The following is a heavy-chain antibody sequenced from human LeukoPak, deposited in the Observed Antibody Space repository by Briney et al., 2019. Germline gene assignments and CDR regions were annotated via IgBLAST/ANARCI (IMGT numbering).Heavy chain of an antibody. CDR3: ARTILIGWSPFDY. Sequence: SETLSLTCTVSGGSISSYYWSWIRQPPGKGLEWIGYIYYSGSTNYNPSLKSRVTISVDTSKNQFSLKLSSVTAADTAVYYCARTILIGWSPFDYWGQGTLVTVSS. CDR2: IYYSGST. J-gene: IGHJ4*02. D-gene: IGHD3-9*01. CDR1: GGSISSYY. V-gene: IGHV4-59*01.